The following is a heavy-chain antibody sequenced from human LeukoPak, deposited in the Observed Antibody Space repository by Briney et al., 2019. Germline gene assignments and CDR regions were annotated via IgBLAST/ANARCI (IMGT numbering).Heavy chain of an antibody. V-gene: IGHV3-20*04. D-gene: IGHD6-19*01. CDR2: MNWNGGST. CDR1: GFTFDDYG. J-gene: IGHJ6*03. Sequence: TGGSLRLSCAASGFTFDDYGMTWVRQAPGKGLEWVSGMNWNGGSTGYADSVKGRFTIFRENAKNSLYLQMNSLRAEDTAVYYCARAVDGYTSNYYYYMDVWGKGTTVTVSS. CDR3: ARAVDGYTSNYYYYMDV.